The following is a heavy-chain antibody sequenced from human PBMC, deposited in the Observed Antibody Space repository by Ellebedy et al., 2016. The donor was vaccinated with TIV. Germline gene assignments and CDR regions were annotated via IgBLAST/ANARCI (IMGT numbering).Heavy chain of an antibody. D-gene: IGHD3-3*01. Sequence: SLKISCAASGFTFDDYAMHWVRQAPGKGLEWVSGISWNSGGIVYADSVKGRFTISRDNAKNSLYLQMNSLRAEDTALYYCAKDKGGDDDFWRGRFSQLYYYGMDVWGQGTTVTVSS. V-gene: IGHV3-9*01. CDR3: AKDKGGDDDFWRGRFSQLYYYGMDV. J-gene: IGHJ6*02. CDR2: ISWNSGGI. CDR1: GFTFDDYA.